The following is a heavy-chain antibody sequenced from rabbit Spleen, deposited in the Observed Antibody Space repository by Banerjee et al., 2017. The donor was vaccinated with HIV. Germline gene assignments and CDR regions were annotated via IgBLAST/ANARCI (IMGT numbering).Heavy chain of an antibody. D-gene: IGHD1-1*01. CDR3: ARDTATSFSTYGMDL. Sequence: QSLEESGGGLVQPEGSLTLTCKASGFSFSYNDYMCWVRQAPGKGLEWIACTAGGRSSFTYHASWAKGRFTISKDSSTTVTLQMTSLTAADTATYFCARDTATSFSTYGMDLWGPGTLVTVS. CDR2: TAGGRSSFT. CDR1: GFSFSYNDY. V-gene: IGHV1S40*01. J-gene: IGHJ6*01.